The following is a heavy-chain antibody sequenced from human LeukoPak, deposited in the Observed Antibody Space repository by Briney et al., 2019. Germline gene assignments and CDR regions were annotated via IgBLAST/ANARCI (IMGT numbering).Heavy chain of an antibody. CDR3: ARLELQGPFDY. Sequence: GGSLQISCKGSGYIFTSYWTGWVRQLPGKGLEGMGIIYPGDSDTRDSPSFEGQVTISADKSISTAYLQWSSLKASDTAMYYCARLELQGPFDYWGQGTLVTVSS. D-gene: IGHD1-26*01. V-gene: IGHV5-51*01. CDR1: GYIFTSYW. CDR2: IYPGDSDT. J-gene: IGHJ4*02.